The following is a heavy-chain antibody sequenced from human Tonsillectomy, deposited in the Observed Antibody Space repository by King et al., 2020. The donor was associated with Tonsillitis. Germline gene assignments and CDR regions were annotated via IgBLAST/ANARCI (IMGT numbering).Heavy chain of an antibody. D-gene: IGHD4-23*01. CDR3: ARGTDDYGGDLDY. CDR1: GFTFRSYS. CDR2: ISSSSSTI. V-gene: IGHV3-48*01. J-gene: IGHJ4*02. Sequence: VQLVESGGGLVQPGGSLRLSCAASGFTFRSYSMNWVRQAPGKGLEWVSYISSSSSTIYYADSVKGRFTISRDNAKNSLYLQMNSLRAEDTAVYYCARGTDDYGGDLDYWGQGTLVTVSS.